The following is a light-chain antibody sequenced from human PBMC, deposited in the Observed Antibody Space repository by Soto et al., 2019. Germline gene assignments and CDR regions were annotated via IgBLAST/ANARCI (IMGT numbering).Light chain of an antibody. Sequence: EIVLTQSPATLSWSPGERATLSCRASQSISSYLAWYQQKPGQGPRLLIYDASNRATGIPARFSGSGSGTDFTLTISSLEPEDFAVYYWQQRSNWPALTFGGGNKVEIK. CDR2: DAS. CDR1: QSISSY. V-gene: IGKV3-11*01. J-gene: IGKJ4*01. CDR3: QQRSNWPALT.